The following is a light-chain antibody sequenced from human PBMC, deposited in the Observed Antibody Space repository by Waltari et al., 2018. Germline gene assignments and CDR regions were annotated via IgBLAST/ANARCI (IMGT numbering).Light chain of an antibody. Sequence: SSELTQDPAVSVALGPTVRITCQGDSLRSYYASWYQQKPGQAPVVVIYGKNNRPSGIPDRFSGSSSGNTASLTITGAQAEDEADYYCNSRDSSDNHLVFGGGTKLTVL. CDR2: GKN. CDR1: SLRSYY. J-gene: IGLJ2*01. V-gene: IGLV3-19*01. CDR3: NSRDSSDNHLV.